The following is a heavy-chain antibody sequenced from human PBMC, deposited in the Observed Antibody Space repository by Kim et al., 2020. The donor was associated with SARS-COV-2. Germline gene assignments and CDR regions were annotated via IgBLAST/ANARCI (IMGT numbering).Heavy chain of an antibody. V-gene: IGHV3-23*01. J-gene: IGHJ4*02. CDR1: GFTFRGYA. Sequence: GGSLRLSCAASGFTFRGYAMSWARQAPGKGLEWVSTISDSGFRTHYTDSVKGRFTISRDNSKSTLFLKMNSLRVEDTAVYYCDASDYWGQGSLVTVS. CDR2: ISDSGFRT. CDR3: DASDY.